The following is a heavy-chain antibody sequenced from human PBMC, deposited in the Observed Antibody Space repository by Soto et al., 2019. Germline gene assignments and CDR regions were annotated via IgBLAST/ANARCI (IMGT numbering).Heavy chain of an antibody. Sequence: QPGGSLRLSCAASGFTFSGSAMHWVRQASGKGLEWVGRIRSKANSYATAYAASVKGRFTISRDDSKNTAYLQMNSLKTEDTAVYYCTRRSDYDILTGYRNYYYYGMDVWGQGTTVTVSS. J-gene: IGHJ6*02. CDR3: TRRSDYDILTGYRNYYYYGMDV. CDR2: IRSKANSYAT. V-gene: IGHV3-73*01. CDR1: GFTFSGSA. D-gene: IGHD3-9*01.